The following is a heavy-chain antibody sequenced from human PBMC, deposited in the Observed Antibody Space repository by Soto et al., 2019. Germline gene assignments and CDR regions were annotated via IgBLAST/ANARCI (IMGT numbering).Heavy chain of an antibody. CDR1: GFTFTDYY. CDR2: VDPEEGET. V-gene: IGHV1-69-2*01. D-gene: IGHD2-8*02. J-gene: IGHJ5*02. Sequence: EVQLVQSGAGLMKPGSTVKLSCKVVGFTFTDYYIHWVKQAPGQGLEWLGFVDPEEGETMFSDRFQGRVYITADTATDTSYMELSKLRSDVTAVYYCAMARTVRTNRLDPWGQGTLVTVSS. CDR3: AMARTVRTNRLDP.